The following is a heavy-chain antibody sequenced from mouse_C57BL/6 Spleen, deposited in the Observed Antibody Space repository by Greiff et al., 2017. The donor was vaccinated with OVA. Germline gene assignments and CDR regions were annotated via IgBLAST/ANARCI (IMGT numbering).Heavy chain of an antibody. CDR3: APYGRDAMDY. CDR2: LYPGDGDT. J-gene: IGHJ4*01. CDR1: GYAFSSSW. V-gene: IGHV1-82*01. Sequence: VQLQQSGPELVKPGASVKISCKASGYAFSSSWMNWVKQRPGTGLEWIGRLYPGDGDTNYNGKFKGKATLTADKSSSTAYMQLSSLTSEDSAVYFCAPYGRDAMDYWGQGTSVTVSS. D-gene: IGHD1-1*01.